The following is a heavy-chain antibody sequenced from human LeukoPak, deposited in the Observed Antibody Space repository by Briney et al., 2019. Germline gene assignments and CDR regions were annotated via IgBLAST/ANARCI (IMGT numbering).Heavy chain of an antibody. D-gene: IGHD2-2*01. Sequence: SETLSLTCTVSGASISGYFWSWIRQPPGKGLEWIGYISSSGNTNYNPSLKSRVTISVDTSKNRFSLKLSSVTAADTAVYYCARGQPYDYWGQGTLATVSS. CDR2: ISSSGNT. CDR1: GASISGYF. J-gene: IGHJ4*02. V-gene: IGHV4-59*01. CDR3: ARGQPYDY.